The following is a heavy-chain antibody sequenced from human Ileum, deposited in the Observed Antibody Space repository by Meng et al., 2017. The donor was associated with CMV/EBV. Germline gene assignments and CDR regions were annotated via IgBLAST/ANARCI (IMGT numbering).Heavy chain of an antibody. CDR2: IYYSGSP. Sequence: QGHRQVSGPGLVKPSQTLSLTCTVSGGSITSCNYDWSWIRQPPGRGLVWIGYIYYSGSPYYKPSLKSRVTISLDTSKNQFSLNLRSVTATDSAVYYCVRQVVAASFDYWGQGALVTVSS. V-gene: IGHV4-30-4*08. CDR3: VRQVVAASFDY. J-gene: IGHJ4*02. D-gene: IGHD2-15*01. CDR1: GGSITSCNYD.